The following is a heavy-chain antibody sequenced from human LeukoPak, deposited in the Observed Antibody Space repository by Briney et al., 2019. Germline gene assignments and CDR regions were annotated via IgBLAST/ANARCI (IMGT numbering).Heavy chain of an antibody. CDR1: GFTFSSYE. Sequence: GGSLRLSCAASGFTFSSYEMNWVRQAPGKGLEWVSYISSSGSTIYYADSVKGRFTISRNNAKNSLYLQMNSLRAEDTAVYYCAKMAAAGTIPYYFDYWGQGTLVTVSS. CDR2: ISSSGSTI. V-gene: IGHV3-48*03. J-gene: IGHJ4*02. D-gene: IGHD6-13*01. CDR3: AKMAAAGTIPYYFDY.